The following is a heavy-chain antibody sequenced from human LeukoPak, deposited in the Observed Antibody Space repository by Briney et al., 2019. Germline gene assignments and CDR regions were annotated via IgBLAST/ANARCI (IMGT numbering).Heavy chain of an antibody. CDR1: GFTFSACE. Sequence: GGSLRLSCAISGFTFSACELTWVRQAPGKGLEWVSSITGSGTSTYYADSVKGRFTISRDNSKNTLYLQMNSLRAEDTAVYYCTTYTSTFGSFDHWGQGTLVAVSS. CDR3: TTYTSTFGSFDH. D-gene: IGHD3-10*01. CDR2: ITGSGTST. J-gene: IGHJ4*02. V-gene: IGHV3-23*01.